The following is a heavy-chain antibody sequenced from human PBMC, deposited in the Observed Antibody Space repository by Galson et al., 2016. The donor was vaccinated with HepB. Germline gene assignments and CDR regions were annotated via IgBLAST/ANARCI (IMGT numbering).Heavy chain of an antibody. J-gene: IGHJ2*01. D-gene: IGHD3-9*01. CDR2: ISGTGGST. CDR1: GFTFSSYA. V-gene: IGHV3-23*01. Sequence: SLRLSCAASGFTFSSYAMSWVRQAPGKGLGWVSPISGTGGSTYYADSVKGRFTISRDNSRDTLYLQMNSLRAEDTAVYYCAKGSRSSLVGSNAFFDLWGRGTLVTVSS. CDR3: AKGSRSSLVGSNAFFDL.